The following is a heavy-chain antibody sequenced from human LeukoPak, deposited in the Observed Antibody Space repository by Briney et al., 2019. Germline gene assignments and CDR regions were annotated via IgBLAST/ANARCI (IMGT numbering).Heavy chain of an antibody. Sequence: SETLSLTCAVYGGSFSGYYWSWIRQPPGKGLEWIGEINHSGSTNYNPSLKSRVTISVDTSKNQFSLKLSSATAADTAVYYCARSAYSSSWYSFDYWGQGTLVTVSS. D-gene: IGHD6-13*01. V-gene: IGHV4-34*01. J-gene: IGHJ4*02. CDR3: ARSAYSSSWYSFDY. CDR1: GGSFSGYY. CDR2: INHSGST.